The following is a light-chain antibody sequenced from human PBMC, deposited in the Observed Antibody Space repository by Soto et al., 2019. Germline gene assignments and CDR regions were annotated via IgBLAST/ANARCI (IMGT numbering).Light chain of an antibody. Sequence: FHMTQSPSTLSASVGDRVTKTCRASQSISSWLAWYQQKPGKAPKLLIYDASSLESGVPSRFSGSGSDTEFTLTIINLQPDDFATYHCQQYNRYSLTFGGGTKVEIK. CDR2: DAS. CDR1: QSISSW. CDR3: QQYNRYSLT. J-gene: IGKJ4*01. V-gene: IGKV1-5*01.